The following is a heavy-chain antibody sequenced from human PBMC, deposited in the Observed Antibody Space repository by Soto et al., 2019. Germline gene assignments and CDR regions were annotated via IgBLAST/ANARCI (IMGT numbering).Heavy chain of an antibody. CDR3: ARSPDSSGYYPRWYYYGMDV. V-gene: IGHV4-4*02. J-gene: IGHJ6*02. CDR2: IYHSGST. Sequence: SETLSLTCAVSGDSITSSNSWSWVRQPPGKGLEWIGEIYHSGSTNYNPSLKSRVTISVDKSKNQFSLKLSSVTAADTAVYYCARSPDSSGYYPRWYYYGMDVWGQGTTVTVSS. D-gene: IGHD3-22*01. CDR1: GDSITSSNS.